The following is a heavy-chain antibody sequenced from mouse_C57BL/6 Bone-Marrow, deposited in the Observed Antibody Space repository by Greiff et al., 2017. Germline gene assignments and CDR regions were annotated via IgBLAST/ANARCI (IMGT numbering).Heavy chain of an antibody. CDR1: GYTFPSYW. CDR3: ARAGYNGSSVDY. Sequence: QLQQSGAELVKPGASVKLSCQASGYTFPSYWMHWVKQRPGQGLEWFGMIHPNSGCTNDNETFKSKATLTVDKSSSPAYMQLSSLTSEDSAVYYCARAGYNGSSVDYWGQATTLTVAS. J-gene: IGHJ2*01. CDR2: IHPNSGCT. V-gene: IGHV1-64*01. D-gene: IGHD1-1*01.